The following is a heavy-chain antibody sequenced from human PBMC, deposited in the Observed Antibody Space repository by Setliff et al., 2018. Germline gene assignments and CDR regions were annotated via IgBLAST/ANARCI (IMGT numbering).Heavy chain of an antibody. D-gene: IGHD2-15*01. V-gene: IGHV4-39*07. CDR3: ARENGYCSGGACYFMFDY. Sequence: PSETLSLTCTVSGGSINSGVYYWGWIRQPPGKGLEWIGHISYRGNTFYNPSLDSRVTISVDTSKNQFSLELSSVTAADTAMYYCARENGYCSGGACYFMFDYWGQGTLVTVSS. CDR1: GGSINSGVYY. J-gene: IGHJ4*02. CDR2: ISYRGNT.